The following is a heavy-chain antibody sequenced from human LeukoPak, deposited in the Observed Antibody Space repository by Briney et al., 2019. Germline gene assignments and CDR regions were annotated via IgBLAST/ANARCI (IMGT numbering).Heavy chain of an antibody. CDR1: GGSINSYY. Sequence: SETLSVTCTVSGGSINSYYWSWIRQPRGKGLEWIGYIYTSGSTNYNPSLKSRVTISVDTSKNQFSLKLSSVTAADTAVYYCARGPGEQLVPGYYYYYMDVWGKGTTVTVSS. CDR3: ARGPGEQLVPGYYYYYMDV. D-gene: IGHD6-6*01. J-gene: IGHJ6*03. CDR2: IYTSGST. V-gene: IGHV4-4*09.